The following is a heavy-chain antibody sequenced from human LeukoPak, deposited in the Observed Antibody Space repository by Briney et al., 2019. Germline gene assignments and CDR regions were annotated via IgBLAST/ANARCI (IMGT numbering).Heavy chain of an antibody. CDR3: ARGIFGSGSYPDF. V-gene: IGHV3-33*01. Sequence: GGSLRLSCAASGFAFNTYAMHWVRQAPGQGLEWVALIWHDGSHKFYSNSVRGQFTISRDNSKNTVSLQMNNLRPEDTAVYYCARGIFGSGSYPDFWGQGILVTVSS. J-gene: IGHJ4*02. CDR2: IWHDGSHK. CDR1: GFAFNTYA. D-gene: IGHD3-10*01.